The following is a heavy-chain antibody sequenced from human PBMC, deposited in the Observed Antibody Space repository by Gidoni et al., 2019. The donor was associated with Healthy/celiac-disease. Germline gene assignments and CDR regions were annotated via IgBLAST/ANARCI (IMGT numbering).Heavy chain of an antibody. D-gene: IGHD6-6*01. CDR3: ARGGGIAARPRPYYYGMDV. CDR2: INHSGST. CDR1: GGSFSGSY. Sequence: QVQLQQWGAGLLKPSETLSLTCAVYGGSFSGSYWGWIRQPPGKGLEWIGEINHSGSTNYNPSLKSRVTISVDTSKNQFSLKLSSVTAADTAVYYCARGGGIAARPRPYYYGMDVWGQGTTVTVSS. J-gene: IGHJ6*02. V-gene: IGHV4-34*01.